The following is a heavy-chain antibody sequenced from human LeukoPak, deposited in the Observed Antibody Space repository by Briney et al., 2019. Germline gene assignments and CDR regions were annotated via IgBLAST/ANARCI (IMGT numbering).Heavy chain of an antibody. V-gene: IGHV3-30-3*01. CDR2: ISYDGTNK. Sequence: GGSLRLSCTVSGFTFSNYAMHWVRQAPGKGLEWVAVISYDGTNKYYADSVKGRFTISRDSSKNTLYLQMNSLRADDTAVYYCATDTVAVPAASGRFDPWGQGTLVTVSS. CDR1: GFTFSNYA. CDR3: ATDTVAVPAASGRFDP. J-gene: IGHJ5*02. D-gene: IGHD2-2*01.